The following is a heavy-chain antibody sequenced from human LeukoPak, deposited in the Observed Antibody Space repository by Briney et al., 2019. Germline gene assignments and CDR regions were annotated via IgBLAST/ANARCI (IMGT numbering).Heavy chain of an antibody. CDR1: GFTFSSYN. J-gene: IGHJ4*02. V-gene: IGHV3-21*01. CDR3: ARGGPAAGRFDY. D-gene: IGHD6-13*01. Sequence: GGSLRLSCAASGFTFSSYNMNWVRQAPGKGLEWVSSISSTSRSYIYYADSVKGRFTISRDNAKNSLYLQMNSLRAEDTAVYYCARGGPAAGRFDYWGQGTLVTVSS. CDR2: ISSTSRSYI.